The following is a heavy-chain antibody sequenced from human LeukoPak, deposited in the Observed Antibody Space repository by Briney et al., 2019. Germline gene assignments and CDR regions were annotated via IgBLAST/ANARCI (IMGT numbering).Heavy chain of an antibody. CDR3: ATDSYLFDY. CDR1: GFTFSSYS. CDR2: IGSNINYI. D-gene: IGHD2-8*01. V-gene: IGHV3-21*06. Sequence: GGSLRLSCAASGFTFSSYSMNWVRQTPGKGLEWVSSIGSNINYIYYADSLKGRFTISRDNARNLLYLQMNSLRVEDTAVYYCATDSYLFDYWGQGTLVTVSS. J-gene: IGHJ4*02.